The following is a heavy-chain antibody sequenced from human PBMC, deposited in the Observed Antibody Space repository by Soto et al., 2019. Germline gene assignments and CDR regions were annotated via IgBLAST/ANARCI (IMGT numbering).Heavy chain of an antibody. D-gene: IGHD2-15*01. CDR2: IIPIFGTA. V-gene: IGHV1-69*13. CDR3: ASPNCSGGSCYSHYYYYGMDV. J-gene: IGHJ6*02. CDR1: GGTFSSYA. Sequence: SVKVSCKASGGTFSSYAISWVRQAPGQGLEWMGGIIPIFGTANYAQKFQGRVTITADESTSTAYMELSSLRSEDTAVYYCASPNCSGGSCYSHYYYYGMDVWGQGTTVTVSS.